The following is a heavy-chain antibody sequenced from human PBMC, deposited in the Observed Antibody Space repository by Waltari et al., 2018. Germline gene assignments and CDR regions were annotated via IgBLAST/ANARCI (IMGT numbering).Heavy chain of an antibody. CDR2: INPNSGGT. V-gene: IGHV1-2*02. CDR3: ARGIVVVPAAIPLDYYYGMDV. CDR1: GYTFTGYY. J-gene: IGHJ6*02. Sequence: QVQLVQSGAEVKTPGASVKVSCKASGYTFTGYYMHWVRPAPGQGLEWMGWINPNSGGTNYAQKFQGRVTMTRDTSISTAYMELSRLRSDDTAVYYCARGIVVVPAAIPLDYYYGMDVWGQGTTVTVSS. D-gene: IGHD2-2*02.